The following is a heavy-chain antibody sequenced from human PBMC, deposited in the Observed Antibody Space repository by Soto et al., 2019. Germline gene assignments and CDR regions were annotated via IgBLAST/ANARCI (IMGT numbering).Heavy chain of an antibody. V-gene: IGHV4-39*01. J-gene: IGHJ4*02. CDR3: ARLVYDSSGYRPG. Sequence: QLQLQESGPGLVKPSETLSLTCTVSGGSISSSSYYWGWIRQPPGKGLEWIGSIYYSGSTYYNPSLKRRVTISVATSTTQFSLKLSSVTAADTAVYYCARLVYDSSGYRPGWGQGTLVTVSS. D-gene: IGHD3-22*01. CDR2: IYYSGST. CDR1: GGSISSSSYY.